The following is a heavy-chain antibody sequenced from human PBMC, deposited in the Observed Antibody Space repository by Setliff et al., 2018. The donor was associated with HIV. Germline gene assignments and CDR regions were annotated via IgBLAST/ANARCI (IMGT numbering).Heavy chain of an antibody. J-gene: IGHJ4*02. CDR2: IYYSGTT. CDR1: GGSISTYY. D-gene: IGHD3-10*01. Sequence: TLSLTCTVSGGSISTYYWSWLRQSPGKGLEWIGNIYYSGTTSYNPSLKSRLTMSIDTSRNRFSLNLTSVTAADTAVYFCAGDPVGHYYFHSWGQGTQVTVSS. V-gene: IGHV4-59*01. CDR3: AGDPVGHYYFHS.